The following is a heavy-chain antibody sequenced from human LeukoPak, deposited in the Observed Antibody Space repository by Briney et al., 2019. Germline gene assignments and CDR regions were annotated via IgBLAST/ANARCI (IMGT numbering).Heavy chain of an antibody. Sequence: GGSLRLSCAASGFTFSSYGMHWVRQAPGKGLEWVAVISYDGSSIYCGDSVRGRFTISRDNSENTLYLQMNSLRAEDTAVYYCAKDRSSSWSFDYWGQGTLVTVSS. J-gene: IGHJ4*02. CDR2: ISYDGSSI. CDR1: GFTFSSYG. CDR3: AKDRSSSWSFDY. D-gene: IGHD6-13*01. V-gene: IGHV3-30*18.